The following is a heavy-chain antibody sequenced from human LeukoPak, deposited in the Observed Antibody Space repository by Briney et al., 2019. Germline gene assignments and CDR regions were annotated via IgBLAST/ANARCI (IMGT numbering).Heavy chain of an antibody. CDR1: GFTFDDYA. Sequence: TGGSLRLSCAASGFTFDDYAMHWVRQAPGKGLEWVSGISWNSGSIGYADSVKGRFTISRDNSKNTLYLQMNSLRAEDTAVYYCARDKNPGIAADWGQGTLVTVSS. CDR3: ARDKNPGIAAD. J-gene: IGHJ4*02. V-gene: IGHV3-9*01. CDR2: ISWNSGSI. D-gene: IGHD6-25*01.